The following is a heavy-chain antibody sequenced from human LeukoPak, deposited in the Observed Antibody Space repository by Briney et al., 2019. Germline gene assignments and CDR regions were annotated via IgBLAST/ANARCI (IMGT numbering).Heavy chain of an antibody. CDR1: GVTITSYG. J-gene: IGHJ4*02. Sequence: PGGSLRLSCAVSGVTITSYGMTWVAQAPGKGLEWVSYISSSSSTIYYADSVKGRFTISRDNSKNTLYLQMNSLRAEDTAVYYCARAGCAGSYLGYWGQGTLVTVSS. CDR2: ISSSSSTI. CDR3: ARAGCAGSYLGY. V-gene: IGHV3-48*01. D-gene: IGHD1-26*01.